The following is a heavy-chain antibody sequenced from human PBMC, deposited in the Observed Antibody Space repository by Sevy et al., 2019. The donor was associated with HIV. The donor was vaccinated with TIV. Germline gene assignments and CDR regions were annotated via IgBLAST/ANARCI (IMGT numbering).Heavy chain of an antibody. J-gene: IGHJ4*02. CDR1: GVSLRVSGVG. CDR3: VRFPSGYELTFFDS. CDR2: IYLDDDE. Sequence: SGPTLVKSTQTLTLTCNFSGVSLRVSGVGVGWIRQPPGKALEWLALIYLDDDENYSPSLKIRLSITKDNFKTQVVLIMTNMDPVDTATYYCVRFPSGYELTFFDSWGPGTLVTVSS. V-gene: IGHV2-5*02. D-gene: IGHD5-12*01.